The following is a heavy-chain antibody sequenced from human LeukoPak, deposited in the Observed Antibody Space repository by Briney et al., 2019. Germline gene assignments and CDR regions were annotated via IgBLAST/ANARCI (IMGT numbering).Heavy chain of an antibody. CDR2: IYSGGST. CDR3: ARGGGAAAIDY. D-gene: IGHD6-13*01. Sequence: PGGSLRLSCAASGFTFSDYYMSWVRQAPGKGLEWVSVIYSGGSTYYADSVKGRFTISRDNSKNTLYLQMNSLRAEDTAVYYCARGGGAAAIDYWGQGTLVTVSS. CDR1: GFTFSDYY. V-gene: IGHV3-66*01. J-gene: IGHJ4*02.